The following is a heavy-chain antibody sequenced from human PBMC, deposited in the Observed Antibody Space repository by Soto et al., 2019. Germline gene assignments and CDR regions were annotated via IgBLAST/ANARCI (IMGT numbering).Heavy chain of an antibody. CDR2: ISAYNGNT. J-gene: IGHJ4*02. CDR1: GYTFTSYG. V-gene: IGHV1-18*01. Sequence: ASVKVSCKASGYTFTSYGISWVRQAPGQGLEWMGWISAYNGNTNYAQKLQGRVTMTTGTSTSTAYMELRSLRSDDTAVYYCASSGPYAFWSGYSYYFDYWGQGTLVTVSS. D-gene: IGHD3-3*01. CDR3: ASSGPYAFWSGYSYYFDY.